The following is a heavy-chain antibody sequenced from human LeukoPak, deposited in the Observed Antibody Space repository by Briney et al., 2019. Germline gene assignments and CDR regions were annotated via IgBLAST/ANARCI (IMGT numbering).Heavy chain of an antibody. V-gene: IGHV5-51*01. J-gene: IGHJ3*02. D-gene: IGHD4-17*01. CDR3: ARRVGRIMTTVTTGAFDI. CDR2: IYPGDSDT. Sequence: GESLKISCKGSGYSLSTYWIGWVRQMPGKGLEWMGSIYPGDSDTRYSPSFQGQVTISADKSISTAYLQWSSLKASDTAMYYCARRVGRIMTTVTTGAFDIWGQGTMVTVSS. CDR1: GYSLSTYW.